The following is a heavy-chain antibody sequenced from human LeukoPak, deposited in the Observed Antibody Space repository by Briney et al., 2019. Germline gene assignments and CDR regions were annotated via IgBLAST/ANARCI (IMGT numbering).Heavy chain of an antibody. Sequence: PSETLSLTCAVYGGSFSGYYWSWIRQPPGKGLEWIGEINHSGSTNYNPSLKSRLTISVDTSKNQFSLKLSSVTAADTAVYYCARGAAVAPYDYWGQGTLVTVSS. CDR3: ARGAAVAPYDY. CDR1: GGSFSGYY. J-gene: IGHJ4*02. D-gene: IGHD6-19*01. V-gene: IGHV4-34*01. CDR2: INHSGST.